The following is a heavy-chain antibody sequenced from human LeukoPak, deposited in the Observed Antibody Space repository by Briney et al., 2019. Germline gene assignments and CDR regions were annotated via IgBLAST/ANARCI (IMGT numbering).Heavy chain of an antibody. Sequence: PGGSLRLSCAASGFTVSANYMSWVRQTPGKGLEWVSVIYSGGSTYYADSVKGRFTISRDNSKNTVYLQMNSLRAEDTAVYYCARDTNYYDSSGYYYRWFDPWGQGTLVTVSS. D-gene: IGHD3-22*01. CDR1: GFTVSANY. V-gene: IGHV3-66*01. CDR2: IYSGGST. CDR3: ARDTNYYDSSGYYYRWFDP. J-gene: IGHJ5*02.